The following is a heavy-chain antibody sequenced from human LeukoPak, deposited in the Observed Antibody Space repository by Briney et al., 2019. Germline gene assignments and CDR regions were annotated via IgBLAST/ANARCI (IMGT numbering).Heavy chain of an antibody. CDR3: ARGYYYDSGRGYWFDP. J-gene: IGHJ5*02. Sequence: ASVKVSCKASGYTFTNYAMNWVRQAPGQGLEWMGWINTNTGNPTYAQGFTGRLVLSLDTSVSTAYLQISSLKAEDTAVYHCARGYYYDSGRGYWFDPWGQGTLVTVSS. CDR1: GYTFTNYA. D-gene: IGHD3-10*01. CDR2: INTNTGNP. V-gene: IGHV7-4-1*02.